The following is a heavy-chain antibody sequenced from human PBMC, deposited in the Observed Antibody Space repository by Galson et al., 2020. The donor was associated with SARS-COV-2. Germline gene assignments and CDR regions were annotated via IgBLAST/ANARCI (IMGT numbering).Heavy chain of an antibody. V-gene: IGHV1-2*02. CDR2: INPNSGGT. Sequence: ASVKVSCKASGYTFTGYYMHWVRQAPGQGLEWMGWINPNSGGTNYAQKFQGRVTMTRDTSISTAYMELSRLRSDDTAVYYCASAYSGSYPHFDYWGQGTLVTVSS. J-gene: IGHJ4*02. CDR3: ASAYSGSYPHFDY. CDR1: GYTFTGYY. D-gene: IGHD1-26*01.